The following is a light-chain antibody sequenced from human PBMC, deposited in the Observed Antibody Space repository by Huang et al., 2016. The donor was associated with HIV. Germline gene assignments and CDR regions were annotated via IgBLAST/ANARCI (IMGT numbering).Light chain of an antibody. CDR1: QSISTY. CDR2: DAS. Sequence: EIVLTQSPATLSLSPGERATLSCRASQSISTYLAWYQQNPGQAPRRLIYDASNRATGIPARFSGSGSGTAFTLTISSLEPEDFAVYYCQQRSNWPLLTFGGGTKVEIK. V-gene: IGKV3-11*01. CDR3: QQRSNWPLLT. J-gene: IGKJ4*01.